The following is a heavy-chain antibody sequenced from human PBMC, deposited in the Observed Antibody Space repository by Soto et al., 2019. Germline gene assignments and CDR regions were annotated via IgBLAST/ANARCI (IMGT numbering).Heavy chain of an antibody. CDR2: INPSGGST. Sequence: PEKGLEWMGIINPSGGSTSYAQKFQGRVTITRDTSATTAYMELTSLTSEDTAIYYCARKILGGATDYWGHGTLVTGTS. V-gene: IGHV1-46*01. CDR3: ARKILGGATDY. D-gene: IGHD1-26*01. J-gene: IGHJ4*01.